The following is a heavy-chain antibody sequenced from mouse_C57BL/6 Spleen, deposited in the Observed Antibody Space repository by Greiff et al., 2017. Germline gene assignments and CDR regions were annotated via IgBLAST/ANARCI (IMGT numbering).Heavy chain of an antibody. CDR2: ISNLAYSI. CDR1: GFTFSDYG. Sequence: EVQLVESGGGLVQPGGSLKLSCAASGFTFSDYGMAWVRQAPRKGPEWVAFISNLAYSIYYADTVTGRFTISRENAKNTLYLEMSSLRSEDTAMYYCARVHYGSSYGYFDVWGTGTTVTVSS. V-gene: IGHV5-15*01. CDR3: ARVHYGSSYGYFDV. J-gene: IGHJ1*03. D-gene: IGHD1-1*01.